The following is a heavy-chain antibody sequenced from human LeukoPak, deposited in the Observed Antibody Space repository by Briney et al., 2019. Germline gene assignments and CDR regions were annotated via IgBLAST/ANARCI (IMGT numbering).Heavy chain of an antibody. CDR2: INPNSGGT. CDR1: GYTFTGYY. D-gene: IGHD6-19*01. V-gene: IGHV1-2*06. CDR3: ARGRIAVAGNPDY. Sequence: ASVKVSCKASGYTFTGYYMHWVRQAPGQGLEWMGRINPNSGGTNYAQKFQGRVTMTRDTSISTACMELSRLRSDDTAVYYCARGRIAVAGNPDYWGQGTLVTVSS. J-gene: IGHJ4*02.